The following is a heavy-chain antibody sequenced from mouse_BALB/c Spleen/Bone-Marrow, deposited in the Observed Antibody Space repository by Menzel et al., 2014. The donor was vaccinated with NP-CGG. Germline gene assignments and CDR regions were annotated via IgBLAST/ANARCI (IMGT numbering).Heavy chain of an antibody. CDR2: INPSNGRT. J-gene: IGHJ3*01. CDR1: GYTFTSYW. Sequence: QVQLKQSGAELVKPGASLKLSCEASGYTFTSYWIHWVKQRPGQGLEWIGEINPSNGRTNYNEKFKSKATVTVDKSSSTAYMQLSSLTSEDSAVYYCARYDGPAWFAYWGQGTLVTVSA. CDR3: ARYDGPAWFAY. V-gene: IGHV1S81*02. D-gene: IGHD2-3*01.